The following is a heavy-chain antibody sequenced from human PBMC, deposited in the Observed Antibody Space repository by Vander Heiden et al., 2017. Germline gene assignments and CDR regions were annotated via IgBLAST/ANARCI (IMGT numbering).Heavy chain of an antibody. V-gene: IGHV3-7*01. D-gene: IGHD3-10*02. J-gene: IGHJ3*02. CDR1: GLNFSSYW. CDR2: IKKDGSET. Sequence: EVQLVQSGGGLVQSGGYVRLSCAAAGLNFSSYWLTWVRQAPGKGLEWVANIKKDGSETYYVDAVKGRFTISRDNAKNSLFLQMNSLRAEDTALYYCTRGALDYVRTFYIWGQGTMVTVSS. CDR3: TRGALDYVRTFYI.